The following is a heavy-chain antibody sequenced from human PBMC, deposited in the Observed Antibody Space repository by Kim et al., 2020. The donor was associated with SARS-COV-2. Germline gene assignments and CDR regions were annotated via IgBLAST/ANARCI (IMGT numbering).Heavy chain of an antibody. J-gene: IGHJ1*01. D-gene: IGHD6-13*01. Sequence: GGSLRLSCLASGFTFSNHGMSWVRQAPGKGLEWVSGISGGGDTTSYADSVKGRFIISRDNSKNTLYLQMSSLRVEDTAIYFCSNPRQPDFWGQGTLVTVS. CDR1: GFTFSNHG. CDR2: ISGGGDTT. CDR3: SNPRQPDF. V-gene: IGHV3-23*01.